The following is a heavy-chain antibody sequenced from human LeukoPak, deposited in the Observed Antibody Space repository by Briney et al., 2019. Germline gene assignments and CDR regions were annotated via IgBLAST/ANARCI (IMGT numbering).Heavy chain of an antibody. D-gene: IGHD2-2*01. CDR3: AKVPPAGSDY. Sequence: HPGGSLRLSCAASGFTFSSYDMSWVRQAPGKGLGWVSAISGSGGSTYYADSVKGRFTISRDNSKNTLYLQMNSLRAEYTAVYYCAKVPPAGSDYWGQGTLVTVSS. CDR1: GFTFSSYD. J-gene: IGHJ4*02. V-gene: IGHV3-23*01. CDR2: ISGSGGST.